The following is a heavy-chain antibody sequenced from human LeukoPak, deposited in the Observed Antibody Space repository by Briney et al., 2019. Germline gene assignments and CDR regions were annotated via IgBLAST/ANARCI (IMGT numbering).Heavy chain of an antibody. D-gene: IGHD3-3*01. CDR3: ARARIHDFWSGRINYFDY. CDR1: GGSISSYY. J-gene: IGHJ4*02. CDR2: IYYSGST. Sequence: SETLSLTCTVSGGSISSYYWSWIRQPPGKGLEWIGYIYYSGSTNYNPSLKSRVTISVDTSKNQFSLKLSSVTAADTAVYYCARARIHDFWSGRINYFDYWGQGTLVTVSS. V-gene: IGHV4-59*01.